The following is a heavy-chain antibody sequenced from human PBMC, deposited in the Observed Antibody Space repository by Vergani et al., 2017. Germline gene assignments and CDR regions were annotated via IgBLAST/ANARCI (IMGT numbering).Heavy chain of an antibody. CDR2: IYHSGST. V-gene: IGHV4-38-2*01. J-gene: IGHJ5*02. CDR3: ARHLSPTSYYNIFPGPDNWFDP. CDR1: GYSISSGYY. D-gene: IGHD3-9*01. Sequence: QVQLQESGPGLVKPSETLSLTCAVSGYSISSGYYWGWFRQPPGKGLEWIGSIYHSGSTYYNPSLKSRVTISVDTSKNQFSLKLSSVTAADTAVYYCARHLSPTSYYNIFPGPDNWFDPWGQGTLVTVSS.